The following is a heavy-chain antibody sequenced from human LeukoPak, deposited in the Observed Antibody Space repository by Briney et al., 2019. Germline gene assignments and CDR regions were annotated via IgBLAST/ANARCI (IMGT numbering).Heavy chain of an antibody. J-gene: IGHJ4*02. V-gene: IGHV4-39*07. Sequence: PSVTLSLTCTVSGGFISSTTYYWGWIRQPPGKGLEWIGSIYYSGSTYYIPSLKSRVTMSVDKSRNQFSLKLTSVTAADTAVYYCARVAYFYDSSGYSFNYWGQGTLVTVSS. CDR1: GGFISSTTYY. CDR3: ARVAYFYDSSGYSFNY. CDR2: IYYSGST. D-gene: IGHD3-22*01.